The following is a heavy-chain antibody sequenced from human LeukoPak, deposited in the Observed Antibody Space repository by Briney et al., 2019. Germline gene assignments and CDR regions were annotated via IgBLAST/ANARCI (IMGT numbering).Heavy chain of an antibody. CDR3: ARVPRYCSSTSCYLVWFDP. J-gene: IGHJ5*02. V-gene: IGHV4-30-4*08. D-gene: IGHD2-2*01. CDR2: IYYSGST. CDR1: GGSISSGDYY. Sequence: SQTLSLTCTVSGGSISSGDYYWSWIRQPPGKGLEWIGYIYYSGSTYYNPSLKSRVTISVDTSKSQFSLKLSSVTAADTAVYYCARVPRYCSSTSCYLVWFDPWGQGTLVTVSS.